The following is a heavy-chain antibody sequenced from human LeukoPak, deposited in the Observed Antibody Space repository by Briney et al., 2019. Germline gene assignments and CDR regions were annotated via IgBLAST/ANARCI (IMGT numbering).Heavy chain of an antibody. CDR2: IYGGGGT. V-gene: IGHV3-53*01. CDR3: ASAPLLSGSYGY. D-gene: IGHD1-26*01. J-gene: IGHJ4*02. Sequence: GGSLRLSCAASGFTVSSNYMSWVRQAPGKGLEWVSVIYGGGGTYYADSVKGRFTISRDNSKNTLYLQMNSLRAEDTAVYYCASAPLLSGSYGYWGQGTLVTVSS. CDR1: GFTVSSNY.